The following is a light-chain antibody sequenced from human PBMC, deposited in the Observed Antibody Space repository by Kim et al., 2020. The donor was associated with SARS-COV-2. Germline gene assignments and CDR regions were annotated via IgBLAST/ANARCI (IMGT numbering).Light chain of an antibody. V-gene: IGKV3-15*01. CDR1: QSVSSN. J-gene: IGKJ4*01. CDR2: GAS. CDR3: QQYSHWPLT. Sequence: EIVMTQSPATLSVSPGERATLSCRASQSVSSNLAWYQQKPGQAPRLLIYGASTRATGIPGRFSGSGSGTEFTLTISSLQSEEFAVYYCQQYSHWPLTCGGGTKVDIK.